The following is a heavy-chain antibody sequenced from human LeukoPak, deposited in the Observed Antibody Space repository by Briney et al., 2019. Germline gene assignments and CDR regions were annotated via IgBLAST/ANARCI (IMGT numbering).Heavy chain of an antibody. CDR1: GGSISSYY. CDR2: IYTSGST. D-gene: IGHD4-17*01. CDR3: ARGMDYGDYVGQFTSTHWFDP. V-gene: IGHV4-4*07. Sequence: SETLSLTCTVSGGSISSYYWSWIRQPAGKGLEWIGRIYTSGSTNYNPSLKSRVTMSVDTSKNRFSLKLSSVTAADTAVYYCARGMDYGDYVGQFTSTHWFDPWGQGTLVTVSS. J-gene: IGHJ5*02.